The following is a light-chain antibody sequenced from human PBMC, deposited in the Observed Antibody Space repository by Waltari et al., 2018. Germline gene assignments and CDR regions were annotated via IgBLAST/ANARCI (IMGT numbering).Light chain of an antibody. V-gene: IGLV8-61*01. Sequence: QTVVTQAPAFSVSPGGTITLTCALPSGPVSTRPHPSWYQQTPGQAPRTLIYSTNIRSSGVPDRFSGSIIGNKAALTITGAQADDESDYYCVLYGGNGIWVFGGGTRLTVL. CDR3: VLYGGNGIWV. CDR1: SGPVSTRPH. CDR2: STN. J-gene: IGLJ3*02.